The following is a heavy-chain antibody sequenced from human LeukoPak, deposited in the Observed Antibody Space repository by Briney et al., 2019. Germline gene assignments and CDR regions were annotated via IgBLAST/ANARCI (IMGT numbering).Heavy chain of an antibody. CDR3: ELQQGGWDEDY. D-gene: IGHD6-19*01. CDR2: IIPIFGTA. CDR1: GGTFSSYA. Sequence: GSSVKVSCKASGGTFSSYAISWVRQAPGQGLEWMGGIIPIFGTANYAQKFQGRVTITADKSTSTAYMELSSLRSEDTAVYYCELQQGGWDEDYWGQGTLVTVSS. J-gene: IGHJ4*02. V-gene: IGHV1-69*06.